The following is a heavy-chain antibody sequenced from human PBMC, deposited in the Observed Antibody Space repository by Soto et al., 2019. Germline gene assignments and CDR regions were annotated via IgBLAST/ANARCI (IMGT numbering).Heavy chain of an antibody. CDR3: AKGSSWSSFD. Sequence: QVQLVESGGGVVQPGRTVRLSCAASGFTFSSYDMHWVGQAPGKGLAWVAVISSDGSREYYADSVKGRFTISRDNSKNTLYLQMNSLSAEDTAVYYCAKGSSWSSFDWGQGTLVTVAS. CDR2: ISSDGSRE. D-gene: IGHD3-3*01. V-gene: IGHV3-30*18. J-gene: IGHJ4*02. CDR1: GFTFSSYD.